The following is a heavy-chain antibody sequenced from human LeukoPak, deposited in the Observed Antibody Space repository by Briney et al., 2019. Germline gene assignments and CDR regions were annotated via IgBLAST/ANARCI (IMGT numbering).Heavy chain of an antibody. J-gene: IGHJ4*02. V-gene: IGHV3-33*08. CDR1: GFTVSSNY. CDR3: ARTGRIGAAAGYYFDY. D-gene: IGHD6-13*01. CDR2: IWYDGSNK. Sequence: GGSLRLSCAASGFTVSSNYMSWVRQAPGKGLEWVAVIWYDGSNKYYADSVKGRFTISRDNSKNTLYLQMNSLRAEDTAVYYCARTGRIGAAAGYYFDYWGQGTLVTVSS.